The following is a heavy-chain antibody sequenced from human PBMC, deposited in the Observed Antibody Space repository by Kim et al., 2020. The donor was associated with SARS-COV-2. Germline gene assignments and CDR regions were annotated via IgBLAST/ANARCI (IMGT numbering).Heavy chain of an antibody. CDR3: ARARITMIVVVTHFDY. D-gene: IGHD3-22*01. J-gene: IGHJ4*02. V-gene: IGHV4-31*02. Sequence: PSLKGRVTISVDTSKNQFSLKLSSVTAADTAVYYCARARITMIVVVTHFDYWGQGTLVTVSS.